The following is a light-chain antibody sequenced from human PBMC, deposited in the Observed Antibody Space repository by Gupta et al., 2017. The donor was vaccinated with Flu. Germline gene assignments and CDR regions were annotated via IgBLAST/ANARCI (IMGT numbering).Light chain of an antibody. J-gene: IGLJ2*01. V-gene: IGLV4-69*01. CDR1: SGHSSYA. CDR3: TTWGTGSGV. CDR2: LNSDRSH. Sequence: QLVLAQSPSASASLGASVKLTCTLISGHSSYAIAWHQQQPEKGPRYLMKLNSDRSHTKGAGIPDPFSDSSSGAAPSLTISHLQAEADDYYYCTTWGTGSGVFGGGTKLTVL.